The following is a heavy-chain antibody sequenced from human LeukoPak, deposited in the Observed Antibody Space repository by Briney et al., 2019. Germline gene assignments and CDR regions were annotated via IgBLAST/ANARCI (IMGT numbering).Heavy chain of an antibody. CDR2: INHSGST. Sequence: SETLSLTCTVSGGSISSNSYYWGWIRQPPGKGLEWIGEINHSGSTNYNPSLKSRVTISVDTSKNQFSLKLSSVTAADTAVYYCARGPGYYYGSGMRWSFDYWGQGTLVTVSS. J-gene: IGHJ4*02. CDR3: ARGPGYYYGSGMRWSFDY. V-gene: IGHV4-39*07. D-gene: IGHD3-10*01. CDR1: GGSISSNSYY.